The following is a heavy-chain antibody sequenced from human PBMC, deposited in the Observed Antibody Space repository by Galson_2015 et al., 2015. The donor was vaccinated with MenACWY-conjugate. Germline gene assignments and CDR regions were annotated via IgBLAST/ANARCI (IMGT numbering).Heavy chain of an antibody. V-gene: IGHV1-3*01. CDR2: INVGSGTT. CDR1: GSTFSNYA. J-gene: IGHJ4*02. CDR3: ARIPTWGSSYGYFDY. Sequence: SVKVSCKASGSTFSNYAMHWLRQAPGQRLEYMGWINVGSGTTRSSQKFQDRVTMSADKSKNQFSLRLISVTAADTAVYYCARIPTWGSSYGYFDYWGQGILVAVSS. D-gene: IGHD5-18*01.